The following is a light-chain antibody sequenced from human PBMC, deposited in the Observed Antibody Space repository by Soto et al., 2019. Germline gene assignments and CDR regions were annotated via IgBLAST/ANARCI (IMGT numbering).Light chain of an antibody. Sequence: DIQLTQSPSFLSASVGVRVTITCRASQGIRSFLAWYQQKPGKAPKLLIYAASTLQSGVPSRFSGSGSGTEFALTISSLQPEDFATYYCQQLNSYPRTFGQGTKVEIK. V-gene: IGKV1-9*01. CDR2: AAS. CDR1: QGIRSF. CDR3: QQLNSYPRT. J-gene: IGKJ1*01.